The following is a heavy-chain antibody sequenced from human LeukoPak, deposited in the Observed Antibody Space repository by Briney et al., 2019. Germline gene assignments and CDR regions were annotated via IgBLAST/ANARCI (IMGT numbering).Heavy chain of an antibody. CDR1: GYSFTSYW. Sequence: GESLKISCKGSGYSFTSYWIGWVRQMPGKGLEWMGIIYPGDSDTRYSPSFQGQVTISADKSISTAYPQWSSLKASDTAMYYCAGSMVRGVIIPDYWGQGTLVTVSS. D-gene: IGHD3-10*01. CDR2: IYPGDSDT. V-gene: IGHV5-51*01. CDR3: AGSMVRGVIIPDY. J-gene: IGHJ4*02.